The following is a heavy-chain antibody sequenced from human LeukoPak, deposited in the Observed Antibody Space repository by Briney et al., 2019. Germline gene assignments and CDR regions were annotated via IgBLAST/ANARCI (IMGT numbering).Heavy chain of an antibody. CDR1: GYTFTGYY. D-gene: IGHD6-19*01. J-gene: IGHJ4*02. Sequence: ASVKVSCKASGYTFTGYYMHWVRQAPGQGLEWMGWINPNSGGTNYAQKFQGRVTMTRDTSISTAYMELSRLRSDDTAVYYYARGRPSGWTHYFDSWGQGTLVTVSS. CDR3: ARGRPSGWTHYFDS. V-gene: IGHV1-2*02. CDR2: INPNSGGT.